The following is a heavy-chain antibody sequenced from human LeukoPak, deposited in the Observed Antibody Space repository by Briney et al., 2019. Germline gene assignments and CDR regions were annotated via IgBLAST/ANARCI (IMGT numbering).Heavy chain of an antibody. V-gene: IGHV3-30*19. CDR2: IWYDGSNK. CDR3: ARGPTRGVRGVIIRKYYFDY. Sequence: PGGSLRLSCAASGFTFSSYGMHWVRQAPGKGLEWVAVIWYDGSNKYYADSVKGRFTISRDNSKNTLYLQMNSLRAEDTAVYYCARGPTRGVRGVIIRKYYFDYWGQGTLVTVSS. D-gene: IGHD3-10*01. J-gene: IGHJ4*02. CDR1: GFTFSSYG.